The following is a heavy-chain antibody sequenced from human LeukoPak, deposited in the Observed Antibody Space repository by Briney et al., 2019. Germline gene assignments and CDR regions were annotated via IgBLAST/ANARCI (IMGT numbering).Heavy chain of an antibody. Sequence: PGGSLRLSCAASGFTFSSYWMSWVRQAPGKGLEWVSVIYSGGSTYYADSVKGRFTISRDNSKNTLYLQMNSLRAEDTAVYYCARDSRGIRTFDYWGQGTLVSVSS. CDR3: ARDSRGIRTFDY. V-gene: IGHV3-66*01. CDR2: IYSGGST. D-gene: IGHD1-1*01. CDR1: GFTFSSYW. J-gene: IGHJ4*02.